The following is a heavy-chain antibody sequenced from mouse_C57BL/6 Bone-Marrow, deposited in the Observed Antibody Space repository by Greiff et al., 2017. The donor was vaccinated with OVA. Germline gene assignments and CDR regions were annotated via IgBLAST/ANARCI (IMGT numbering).Heavy chain of an antibody. V-gene: IGHV10-3*01. CDR3: VRADYSNYFDV. CDR2: IRSKRSNYAT. J-gene: IGHJ1*03. CDR1: GFTFNTYA. D-gene: IGHD2-5*01. Sequence: EVKVVESGGGLVQPKGSLKLSCAASGFTFNTYAMHWVRQAPGTGLEWVARIRSKRSNYATYYAESVKDRFTISRDDSQSMRYLQMNNLKTEDTAMYYWVRADYSNYFDVWGTGTTVTGSS.